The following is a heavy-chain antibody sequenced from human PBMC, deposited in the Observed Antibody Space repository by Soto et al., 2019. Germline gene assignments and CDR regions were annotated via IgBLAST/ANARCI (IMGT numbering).Heavy chain of an antibody. J-gene: IGHJ4*02. CDR1: GLTLSRHA. V-gene: IGHV3-23*01. CDR2: LNTSGSNT. CDR3: VSCGSAHFHX. D-gene: IGHD1-26*01. Sequence: PGGSLRLSCAASGLTLSRHAMTWARQAPGKGLEWVSTLNTSGSNTHYAASVKVRFTISRDNSSNTVDLQMNNLRAEDTALYYCVSCGSAHFHXWGQGTLVTVSX.